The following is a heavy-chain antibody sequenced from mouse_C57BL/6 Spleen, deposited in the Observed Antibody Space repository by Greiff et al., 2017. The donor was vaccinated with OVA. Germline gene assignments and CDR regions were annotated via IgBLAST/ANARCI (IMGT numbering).Heavy chain of an antibody. V-gene: IGHV1-55*01. CDR1: GYTFPSYW. CDR2: IYPGSGST. Sequence: QVQLQQPGAELVKPGASVKMSCKASGYTFPSYWITWVKQRPGQGLEWIGDIYPGSGSTNYNEKFKSKATLTVDTSASTAYMQLSSVTSEDSAVNDCAIYDYDAAWFAYWGQGTLVTVSA. J-gene: IGHJ3*01. CDR3: AIYDYDAAWFAY. D-gene: IGHD2-4*01.